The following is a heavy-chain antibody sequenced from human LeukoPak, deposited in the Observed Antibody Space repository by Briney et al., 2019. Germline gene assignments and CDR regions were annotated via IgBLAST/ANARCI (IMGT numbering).Heavy chain of an antibody. CDR1: GGSISSYY. V-gene: IGHV4-59*01. CDR3: ARPSRDGYRYTFDY. D-gene: IGHD5-24*01. CDR2: IYNSGST. Sequence: PSETLSLTCTVSGGSISSYYWNWIRQPPGKGLEWIGYIYNSGSTNYSPSLKSRVSISVDTPKNQFSLRLSSVTAADTAVYYCARPSRDGYRYTFDYWGQGILVTVSS. J-gene: IGHJ4*02.